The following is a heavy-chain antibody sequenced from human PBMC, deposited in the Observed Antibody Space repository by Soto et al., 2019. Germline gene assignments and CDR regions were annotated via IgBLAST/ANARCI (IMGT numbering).Heavy chain of an antibody. CDR1: GGSISRSHYY. CDR2: IYYTGTT. Sequence: PSETLSLTCTVSGGSISRSHYYWGGIRQPPGKGLEWIGSIYYTGTTYDNPSLKSRVTISVDTSKNQFSLKLSSVTAADTAVYYCARPAGGYGNWFDPWGQGTLVTVSS. V-gene: IGHV4-39*01. D-gene: IGHD3-22*01. CDR3: ARPAGGYGNWFDP. J-gene: IGHJ5*02.